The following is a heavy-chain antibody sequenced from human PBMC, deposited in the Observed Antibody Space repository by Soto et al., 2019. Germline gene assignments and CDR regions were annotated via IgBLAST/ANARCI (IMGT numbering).Heavy chain of an antibody. CDR3: AREEVAYYDILTGYYNWFDP. D-gene: IGHD3-9*01. Sequence: QVQLVQSGAEVKKPGASVKVSCKASGYTFTSYDINWVRQATGQGLEWMGWMNPNSGNTGYAQKFQGRVTMTRNTSISTAYMELSSLRSEDTAVYYCAREEVAYYDILTGYYNWFDPWGQGTLVTVSS. V-gene: IGHV1-8*01. J-gene: IGHJ5*02. CDR1: GYTFTSYD. CDR2: MNPNSGNT.